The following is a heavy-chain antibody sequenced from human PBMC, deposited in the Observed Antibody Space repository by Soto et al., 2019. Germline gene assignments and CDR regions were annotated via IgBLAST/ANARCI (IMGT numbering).Heavy chain of an antibody. CDR2: ISSSSSYI. CDR1: GFTFSSYS. CDR3: ARSPCATVTYDY. D-gene: IGHD4-17*01. Sequence: EVQLVESGGGLVKPGGSLRLSCAASGFTFSSYSMNWVRQAPGKGLEWVSSISSSSSYIYYADSVKGRFTISRDNAKNSLYLQMNSLRAEDTAVYYCARSPCATVTYDYWGQGTLVTVSS. J-gene: IGHJ4*02. V-gene: IGHV3-21*01.